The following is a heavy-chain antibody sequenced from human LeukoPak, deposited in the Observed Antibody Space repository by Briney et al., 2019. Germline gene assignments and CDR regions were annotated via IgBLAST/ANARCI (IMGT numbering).Heavy chain of an antibody. J-gene: IGHJ4*02. CDR1: GFSLSTSGMC. Sequence: SGPTLVNPTQTLTLTCTFSGFSLSTSGMCVSWIRQPPRKALEWLALIDWDDDKYYSTSLKTRLTISKDTSKNQVVLTMTNMDPVDTATYYCARITIVGATHNFDYWGQGTLVTVSS. CDR3: ARITIVGATHNFDY. D-gene: IGHD1-26*01. V-gene: IGHV2-70*01. CDR2: IDWDDDK.